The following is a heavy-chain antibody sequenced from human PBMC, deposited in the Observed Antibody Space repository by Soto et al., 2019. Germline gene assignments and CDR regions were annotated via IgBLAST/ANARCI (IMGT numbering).Heavy chain of an antibody. V-gene: IGHV3-33*01. CDR2: IWYDGSNK. J-gene: IGHJ6*02. D-gene: IGHD6-13*01. CDR1: GFTFSSYG. CDR3: ARDRSRSSSYYYYYGMDV. Sequence: GGSLRLSCAASGFTFSSYGMHWVRQAPGKGLEWVAVIWYDGSNKYYADSVKGRFTISRDNSKNTLYLQMNSLRAEDTAVYYCARDRSRSSSYYYYYGMDVWGQGTTVTVSS.